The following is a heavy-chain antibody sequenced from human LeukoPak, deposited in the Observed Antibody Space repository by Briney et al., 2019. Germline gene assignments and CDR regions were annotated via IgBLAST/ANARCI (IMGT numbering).Heavy chain of an antibody. CDR2: VFYSGST. CDR1: GGSISSFY. Sequence: SETLSLTCTVSGGSISSFYWSWIRQPPGKGLEWIGYVFYSGSTDYNPSLKSRVTISVDTSKNQFSLNLSSVTAADTAVYYCARGRDGYSYGPFDYWGQGTLVTVSS. V-gene: IGHV4-59*01. J-gene: IGHJ4*02. CDR3: ARGRDGYSYGPFDY. D-gene: IGHD5-24*01.